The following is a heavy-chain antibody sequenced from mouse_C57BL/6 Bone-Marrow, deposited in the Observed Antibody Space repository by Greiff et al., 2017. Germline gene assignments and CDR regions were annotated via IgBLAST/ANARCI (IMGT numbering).Heavy chain of an antibody. CDR2: IHPSDSDT. CDR3: AIWAGYYYGSRSSGFAY. D-gene: IGHD1-1*01. J-gene: IGHJ3*01. V-gene: IGHV1-74*01. CDR1: GYTFTSYW. Sequence: QVQLQQPGAELVKPGASVKVSCKASGYTFTSYWMHWVKQRPGQGLEWIGRIHPSDSDTNYNQKFKGKATLTVDKSSSTAYMQLSSLTSEDSAVYYWAIWAGYYYGSRSSGFAYRGQGTLVTVSA.